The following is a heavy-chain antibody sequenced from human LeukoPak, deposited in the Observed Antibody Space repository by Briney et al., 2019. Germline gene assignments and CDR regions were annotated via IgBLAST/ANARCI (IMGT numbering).Heavy chain of an antibody. CDR3: ARVLPRFFKGLVDYYCGMDV. J-gene: IGHJ6*02. CDR1: GFTLSSYW. CDR2: KKQDGSEK. V-gene: IGHV3-7*01. D-gene: IGHD2-8*02. Sequence: GGSLRLSCAASGFTLSSYWISWVRKAPGKGLEWLANKKQDGSEKYYVDSVKGRFTISRDNAKNSLYLQMNSLRAEDTAVYYCARVLPRFFKGLVDYYCGMDVWGQGTTVTVSS.